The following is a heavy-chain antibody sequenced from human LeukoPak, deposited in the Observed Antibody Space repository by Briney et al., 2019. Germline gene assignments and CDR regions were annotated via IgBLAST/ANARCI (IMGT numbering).Heavy chain of an antibody. Sequence: GGSLRLSCVASGFTFSGYWMSWVRQAPGKGLEWVANIKQDGNEKYHVDSVKGRFTISRDNAKNSLYLQMNSLRAEDTAVYYCARDTRRGYSYGSDYWGQGTLVTVSS. D-gene: IGHD5-18*01. CDR2: IKQDGNEK. CDR3: ARDTRRGYSYGSDY. J-gene: IGHJ4*02. CDR1: GFTFSGYW. V-gene: IGHV3-7*01.